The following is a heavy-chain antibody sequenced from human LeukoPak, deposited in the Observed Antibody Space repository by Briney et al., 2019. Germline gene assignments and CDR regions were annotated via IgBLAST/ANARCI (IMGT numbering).Heavy chain of an antibody. CDR3: ARLERLQVWLLERWFDP. CDR2: INHSGST. V-gene: IGHV4-34*01. J-gene: IGHJ5*02. D-gene: IGHD5-18*01. CDR1: DGSFSDYY. Sequence: PSETLSLTCAVYDGSFSDYYWTWIRQPPGKGLEWIGEINHSGSTNYNPSLKSRVTISVDTSKNQFSLKLSSVTAADTAVYYCARLERLQVWLLERWFDPWGQGTLVTVSS.